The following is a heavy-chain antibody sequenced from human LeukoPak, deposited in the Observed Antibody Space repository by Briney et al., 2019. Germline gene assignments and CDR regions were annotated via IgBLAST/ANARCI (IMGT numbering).Heavy chain of an antibody. CDR1: GFTLSNFW. CDR3: AKDLQGHYALDY. Sequence: QTGGSLRLSCATSGFTLSNFWMSWVRQAPGKGLEWVAVISYGGSNRYYADSVKGRSTISRDNSKNTLYLQMNSLRTEDTAVYYCAKDLQGHYALDYWGQGTLVTVSS. D-gene: IGHD2-2*01. CDR2: ISYGGSNR. V-gene: IGHV3-30*18. J-gene: IGHJ4*02.